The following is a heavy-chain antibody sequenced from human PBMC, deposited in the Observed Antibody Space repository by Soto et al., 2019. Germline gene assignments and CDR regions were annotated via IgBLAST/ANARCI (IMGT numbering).Heavy chain of an antibody. V-gene: IGHV4-59*01. CDR1: GGSISSYY. CDR2: IYYSGST. J-gene: IGHJ5*02. CDR3: AREQEEGWFDP. Sequence: QVQLQESGPGLVKPSETLSLTCTVSGGSISSYYWSWIRQPPGKGLEWIGYIYYSGSTNYIPSLKSRVTISVDTSKNQFSLKLSSVTAADTAVYYCAREQEEGWFDPWGQGTLVTVSS.